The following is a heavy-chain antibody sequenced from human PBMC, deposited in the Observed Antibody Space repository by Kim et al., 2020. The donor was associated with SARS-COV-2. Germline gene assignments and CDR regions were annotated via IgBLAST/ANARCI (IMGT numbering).Heavy chain of an antibody. CDR3: PNKDKEMANDY. Sequence: GGSLRLSCAASGFTFSSYAMSWVRQAPGKGLEWVSTISGSGDSTYYADSVKGRFTISRDNSKNTLFLQMNSLRAEDTAVYYCPNKDKEMANDYWGQGTLVTVSS. CDR2: ISGSGDST. V-gene: IGHV3-23*01. J-gene: IGHJ4*02. CDR1: GFTFSSYA.